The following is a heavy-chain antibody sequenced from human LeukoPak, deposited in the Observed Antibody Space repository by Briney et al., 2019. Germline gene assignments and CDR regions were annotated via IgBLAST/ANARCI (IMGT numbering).Heavy chain of an antibody. CDR2: IYTSGST. CDR1: GGSISSSSYY. V-gene: IGHV4-61*02. Sequence: SETLSLTCTVSGGSISSSSYYWSWIRQPAGKGLEWIGRIYTSGSTNYNPSLKSRVTMSVDTSKNQFSLKLSSVTAADTAVYYCASAGYCSSTSCYRFDAFDIWGQGTMVTVSS. D-gene: IGHD2-2*01. J-gene: IGHJ3*02. CDR3: ASAGYCSSTSCYRFDAFDI.